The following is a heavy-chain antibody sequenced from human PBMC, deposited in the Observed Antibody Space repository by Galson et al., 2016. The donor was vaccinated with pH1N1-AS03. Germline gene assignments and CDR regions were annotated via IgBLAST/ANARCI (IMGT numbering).Heavy chain of an antibody. D-gene: IGHD3-10*01. CDR1: GSTFGDYA. J-gene: IGHJ3*02. V-gene: IGHV3-9*01. CDR3: AKGQHGYGGSGSIDM. Sequence: SLRLSCAASGSTFGDYAMHWVRQVPGKGLDWVSHINWNSGHIDYADSVKGRFTLSRDNARSFLYLQMKSLRTEDTGLYFCAKGQHGYGGSGSIDMWGQGTMVIVSS. CDR2: INWNSGHI.